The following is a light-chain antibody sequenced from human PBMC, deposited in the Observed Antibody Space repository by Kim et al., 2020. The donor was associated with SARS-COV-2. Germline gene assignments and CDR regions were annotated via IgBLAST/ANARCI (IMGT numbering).Light chain of an antibody. Sequence: DIQMTQSPTTLSASVGDRVTMTCRASQSITRWLGWYQQKPGKAPKLLIYDASSLKRGVPSRFSGSGSGTEFTLTISSLQPDDFATYYCHQYNSYSHTFGQGTKLEI. V-gene: IGKV1-5*01. CDR1: QSITRW. J-gene: IGKJ2*01. CDR3: HQYNSYSHT. CDR2: DAS.